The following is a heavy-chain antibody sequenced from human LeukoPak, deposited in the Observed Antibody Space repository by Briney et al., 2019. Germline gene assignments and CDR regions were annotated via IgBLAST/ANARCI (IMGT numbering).Heavy chain of an antibody. J-gene: IGHJ4*02. CDR2: INWNGGST. Sequence: PGGSLRLSCAASGFTFSSYWMNWVRQVPGKGLEWVSGINWNGGSTGYADSVKGRFTISRDNAKNSLYLQMNSLRAEDTALYYCARDAPYSSGWYGDGFDYWGQGTLVTVSS. CDR1: GFTFSSYW. V-gene: IGHV3-20*04. CDR3: ARDAPYSSGWYGDGFDY. D-gene: IGHD6-19*01.